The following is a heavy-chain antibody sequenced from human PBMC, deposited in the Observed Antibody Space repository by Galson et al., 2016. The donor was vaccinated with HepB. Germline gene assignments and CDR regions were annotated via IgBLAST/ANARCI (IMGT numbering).Heavy chain of an antibody. J-gene: IGHJ4*02. V-gene: IGHV3-30*18. CDR1: GFRFSGHG. CDR2: ISYHGIEK. Sequence: SLRLSCAASGFRFSGHGMHWVRPAPGKGLEWVGIISYHGIEKYIADSVKGRFRISRDNSRNTLYLQMNSLRPEDTAVYYCAKGGDNWNFFDSCGQGTLVTVSS. CDR3: AKGGDNWNFFDS. D-gene: IGHD1-7*01.